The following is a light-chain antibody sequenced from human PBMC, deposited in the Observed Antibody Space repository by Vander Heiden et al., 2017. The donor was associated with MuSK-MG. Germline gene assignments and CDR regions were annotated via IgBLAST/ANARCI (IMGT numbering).Light chain of an antibody. Sequence: QYALTQPRSVSESPCQSVTISCTGTSSDVGGYNYVAWYQQHPGNAPKLMIYDVNKRPAGVPDRFSGSKSGNTASLTISGLQAEDEADYYCCSYAGSYTWVFGGGTKLTVL. V-gene: IGLV2-11*01. CDR1: SSDVGGYNY. CDR3: CSYAGSYTWV. CDR2: DVN. J-gene: IGLJ3*02.